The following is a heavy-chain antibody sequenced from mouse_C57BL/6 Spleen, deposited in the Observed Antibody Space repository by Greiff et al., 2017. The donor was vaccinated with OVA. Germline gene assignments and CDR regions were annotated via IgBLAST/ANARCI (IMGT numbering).Heavy chain of an antibody. CDR3: CYGNSAMDY. CDR1: GFNIKDDY. CDR2: IDPENGDT. Sequence: EVKLVESGAELVRPGASVKLSCTASGFNIKDDYMHWVKQRPEQGLEWIGWIDPENGDTEYASKFQGKATITADTSSNTAYLQLSSLTSEDTAVYYCCYGNSAMDYWGQGTSVTVSS. V-gene: IGHV14-4*01. D-gene: IGHD2-1*01. J-gene: IGHJ4*01.